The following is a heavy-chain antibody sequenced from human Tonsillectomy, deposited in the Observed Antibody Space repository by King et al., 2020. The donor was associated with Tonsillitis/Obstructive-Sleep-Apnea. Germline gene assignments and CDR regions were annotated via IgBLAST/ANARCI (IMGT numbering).Heavy chain of an antibody. V-gene: IGHV1-69*01. CDR2: IIPMFGTT. CDR3: ARNHDRIIFYYMDV. D-gene: IGHD1-14*01. J-gene: IGHJ6*03. CDR1: GGTFSNYA. Sequence: QLVQSGAEVKKPGSSVKVSCKASGGTFSNYAISWVRQAPGQGLEWMGGIIPMFGTTKYAQKLQGRVTITADESTTTAYMELRSLKSEDTAVYYCARNHDRIIFYYMDVWGKGTTVTVSS.